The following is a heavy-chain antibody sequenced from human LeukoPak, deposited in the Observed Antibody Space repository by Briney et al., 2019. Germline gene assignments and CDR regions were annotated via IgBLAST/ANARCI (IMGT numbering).Heavy chain of an antibody. CDR1: GFTFDDYA. J-gene: IGHJ4*02. CDR3: LRGDRRDY. CDR2: IDSSGGYM. V-gene: IGHV3-21*06. Sequence: GGSLRLSCAASGFTFDDYAMHWVRQAPGKGLEWVSSIDSSGGYMFYADSVKGRFIISRDNAKDSLYLQMNSLRVEDTAVYYCLRGDRRDYWGQGTLVTVSS.